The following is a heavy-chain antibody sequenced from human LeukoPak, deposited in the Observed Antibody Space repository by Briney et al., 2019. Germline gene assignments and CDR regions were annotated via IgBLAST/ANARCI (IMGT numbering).Heavy chain of an antibody. Sequence: SETLSLTCTVSGGSISSYYWSWIRQPPGKGLEWIGEINHSGSTNYNPSLKSRVTISVDTSKNQFSLKLSSVTAADTAVYYCARLLASVSGSYSGYPHAFDIWGQGTMVTVSS. D-gene: IGHD1-26*01. J-gene: IGHJ3*02. CDR2: INHSGST. CDR3: ARLLASVSGSYSGYPHAFDI. CDR1: GGSISSYY. V-gene: IGHV4-34*01.